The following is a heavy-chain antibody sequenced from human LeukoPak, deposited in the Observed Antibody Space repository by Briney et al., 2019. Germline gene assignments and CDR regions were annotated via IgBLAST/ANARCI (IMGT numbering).Heavy chain of an antibody. Sequence: SETLSLTCTVSGGSISSSSYYWGWIRQPPGKGLEWIGSIYYSGSTYYSPSLKSRVTISVDTSKNQFSLKLSSVTAADTAVYYCARDQITMVRGVINWGQGTLVTVSS. CDR1: GGSISSSSYY. V-gene: IGHV4-39*07. CDR2: IYYSGST. D-gene: IGHD3-10*01. J-gene: IGHJ4*02. CDR3: ARDQITMVRGVIN.